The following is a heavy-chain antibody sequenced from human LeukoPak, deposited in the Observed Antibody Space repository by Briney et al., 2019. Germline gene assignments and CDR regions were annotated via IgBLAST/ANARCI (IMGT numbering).Heavy chain of an antibody. Sequence: SETLLLTCTISGGSVSGYYWGWIRQSPGKGLEWIGYIYHTWSTRYSLSLKSRVNISTDTSQNQSSLELSSVTAADTAVYCCSSRNLGNDYWGQGTLVTVSS. V-gene: IGHV4-59*02. CDR1: GGSVSGYY. D-gene: IGHD7-27*01. CDR3: SSRNLGNDY. CDR2: IYHTWST. J-gene: IGHJ4*02.